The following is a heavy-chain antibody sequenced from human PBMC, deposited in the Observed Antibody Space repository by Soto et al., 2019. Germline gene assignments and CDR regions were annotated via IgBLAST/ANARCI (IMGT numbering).Heavy chain of an antibody. CDR3: ARTTVTASYYYMDV. J-gene: IGHJ6*03. Sequence: QVQLVQSGAEVKQPGASVKFSCKSSGYTFTNYGFTWVRQAPGQGLEWLGWISTYNGNTKYAQKVQGRLTMTTDTYTSTANMELTSLRSDDTALYYCARTTVTASYYYMDVWGKGSTVTVSS. D-gene: IGHD4-17*01. V-gene: IGHV1-18*01. CDR2: ISTYNGNT. CDR1: GYTFTNYG.